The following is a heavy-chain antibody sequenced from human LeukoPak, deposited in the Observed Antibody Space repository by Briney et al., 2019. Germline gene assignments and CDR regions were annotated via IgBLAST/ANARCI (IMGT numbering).Heavy chain of an antibody. CDR2: ISGSGGST. V-gene: IGHV3-23*01. D-gene: IGHD3-9*01. CDR1: GFTFSSYA. Sequence: LPGGSLRLSCAASGFTFSSYAMSWVRQAPGKGLEWVSAISGSGGSTYYADSVKGRFTISRDNSKNTLYLQMNSLRAEDTAVYYCAKDAGLGGIRYFDLQYYYYYGMDVWGQGTTVTVSS. J-gene: IGHJ6*02. CDR3: AKDAGLGGIRYFDLQYYYYYGMDV.